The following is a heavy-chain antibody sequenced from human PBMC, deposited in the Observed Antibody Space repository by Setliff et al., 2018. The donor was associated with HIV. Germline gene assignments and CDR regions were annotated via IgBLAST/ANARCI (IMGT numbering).Heavy chain of an antibody. V-gene: IGHV4-61*08. CDR2: IYYSGST. Sequence: ASETLSLTCTVSGGSISGGGYYWSWIRQHPGKGLEWIGYIYYSGSTNYNPSLKSRVTISVDTSKNQFSLKLSSVTAADTAVYYCARDRYYYDSSGYSGAFDIWGQGTMVTVSS. D-gene: IGHD3-22*01. CDR1: GGSISGGGYY. CDR3: ARDRYYYDSSGYSGAFDI. J-gene: IGHJ3*02.